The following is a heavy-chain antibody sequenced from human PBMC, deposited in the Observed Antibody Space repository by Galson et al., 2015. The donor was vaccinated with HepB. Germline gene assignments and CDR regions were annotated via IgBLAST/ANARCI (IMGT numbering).Heavy chain of an antibody. CDR2: IIPIFGIA. D-gene: IGHD3-3*01. V-gene: IGHV1-69*10. J-gene: IGHJ4*02. CDR1: GGTFSSYA. Sequence: SVKVSCKASGGTFSSYAISWVRQAPGQGLEWMGGIIPIFGIANYAQKFQGRVTITADKSTSTAYMELSSLRSEDTAVYYCASHVRDFWSGSPRAPTWGFDYWGQGTLVTVSS. CDR3: ASHVRDFWSGSPRAPTWGFDY.